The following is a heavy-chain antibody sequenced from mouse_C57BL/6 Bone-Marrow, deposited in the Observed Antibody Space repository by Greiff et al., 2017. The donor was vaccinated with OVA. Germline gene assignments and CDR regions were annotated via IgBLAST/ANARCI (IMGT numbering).Heavy chain of an antibody. Sequence: VQLQQSGAELMKPGASVKLSCKATGYTFTGYWIEWVKQRPGHGLEWIGEILPGSGSTNYNEKFKGKATFTADTSSNTAYMQLSSLTTEDSAIYYCARFFTTVVAGGYYFDYWGQGTTLTVSS. D-gene: IGHD1-1*01. J-gene: IGHJ2*01. CDR2: ILPGSGST. CDR1: GYTFTGYW. CDR3: ARFFTTVVAGGYYFDY. V-gene: IGHV1-9*01.